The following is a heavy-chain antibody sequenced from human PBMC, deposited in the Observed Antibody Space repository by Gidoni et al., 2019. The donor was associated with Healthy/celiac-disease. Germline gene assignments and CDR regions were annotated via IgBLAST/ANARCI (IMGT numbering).Heavy chain of an antibody. CDR2: ISSNGGST. V-gene: IGHV3-64D*09. J-gene: IGHJ3*02. CDR1: GFTFSSYA. D-gene: IGHD3-10*01. CDR3: VKIVGPTPLWFGELLGAFDI. Sequence: EVQLVESGGGLVQPGGSLRLSCSASGFTFSSYAMHWVRQAPGKGLEYVSAISSNGGSTYYADSVKGRFTISRDNSKNTLYLQMSSLRAEDTAVYYCVKIVGPTPLWFGELLGAFDIWGQGTMVTVSS.